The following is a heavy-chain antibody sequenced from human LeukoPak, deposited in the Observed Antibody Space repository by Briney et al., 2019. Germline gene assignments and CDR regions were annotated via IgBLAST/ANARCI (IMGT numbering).Heavy chain of an antibody. CDR3: ASEAYTSSWYGGYFDY. Sequence: PSETLSLTCTVSGGSISTSYWSWIRQPPGKGLEWIGYISYSGSTNYNPSLKSRVTISVDTSKNQFSLRLSSVTAADTAVYYCASEAYTSSWYGGYFDYWGQGTLVTVSS. D-gene: IGHD6-13*01. CDR1: GGSISTSY. J-gene: IGHJ4*02. V-gene: IGHV4-59*01. CDR2: ISYSGST.